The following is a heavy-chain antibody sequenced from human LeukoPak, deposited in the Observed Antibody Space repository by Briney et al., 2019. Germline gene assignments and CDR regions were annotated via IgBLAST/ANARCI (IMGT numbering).Heavy chain of an antibody. CDR2: ISTSGSTK. CDR3: ANRYGSSTSCTLDY. J-gene: IGHJ4*02. Sequence: PGGPLRPSCAPSGFSLSSHEANWVRQAPGKGLEWVSYISTSGSTKYYGHSVKGRFTISRDNAENSLYLQMNSLIAGETAVDYGANRYGSSTSCTLDYWGQGTLVTVSS. D-gene: IGHD2-2*01. V-gene: IGHV3-48*03. CDR1: GFSLSSHE.